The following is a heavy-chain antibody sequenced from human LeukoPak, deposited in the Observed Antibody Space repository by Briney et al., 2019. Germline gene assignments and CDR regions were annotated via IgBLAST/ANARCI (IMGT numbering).Heavy chain of an antibody. Sequence: PGGSLRLSCAASGFTFSGSAMHWVRQASGKGLEWVGRIRSKANSYATAYAASVKGRFTISRDDSKNTAYLQMNSLKTEDTAVYYCTRLRIAVAGTGDYWGQGTLVTVSS. J-gene: IGHJ4*02. CDR2: IRSKANSYAT. V-gene: IGHV3-73*01. CDR3: TRLRIAVAGTGDY. CDR1: GFTFSGSA. D-gene: IGHD6-19*01.